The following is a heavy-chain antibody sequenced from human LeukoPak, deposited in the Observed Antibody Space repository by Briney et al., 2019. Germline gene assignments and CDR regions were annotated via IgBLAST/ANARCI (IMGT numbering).Heavy chain of an antibody. D-gene: IGHD2-15*01. V-gene: IGHV3-13*01. CDR2: IVVTGVI. J-gene: IGHJ2*01. Sequence: VGSLRLSCAAPGFTFSKEDFYWVRQAPRKGLEWVAAIVVTGVIYYADSVKGRFTISREDAANSLYLQMRSLGAGDTALYYCTKEFCGSRAACAGGSYYDFWGRGALVTVSS. CDR1: GFTFSKED. CDR3: TKEFCGSRAACAGGSYYDF.